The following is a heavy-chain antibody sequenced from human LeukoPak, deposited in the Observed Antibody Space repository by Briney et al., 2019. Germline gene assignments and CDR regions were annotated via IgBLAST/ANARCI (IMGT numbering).Heavy chain of an antibody. J-gene: IGHJ4*02. CDR2: IHTGGSI. V-gene: IGHV3-66*01. Sequence: GGSLRLSCAVSGFTVSGNFMTWVRQAPGKGLEWVSVIHTGGSIYYADSVKGRFITSRDKSKNMLYLQMNNLRAEDTAMYYCARARDFDYWGQGTLVTVSS. CDR3: ARARDFDY. CDR1: GFTVSGNF.